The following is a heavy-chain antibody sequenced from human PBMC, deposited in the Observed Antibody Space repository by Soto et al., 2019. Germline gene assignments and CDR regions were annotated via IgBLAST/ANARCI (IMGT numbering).Heavy chain of an antibody. D-gene: IGHD6-6*01. J-gene: IGHJ4*02. CDR3: AKAPGVYSSSR. CDR1: GFTFSSYA. CDR2: ISGSGGST. Sequence: EVQLLESGGGLVQPGGSLRLSCAASGFTFSSYAMSWVRQAPGKGLEWVSGISGSGGSTFYADSVKGRFTISRDNSKNTLYLQMNSLRAEDTAVYYCAKAPGVYSSSRWGQGTLVTVSS. V-gene: IGHV3-23*01.